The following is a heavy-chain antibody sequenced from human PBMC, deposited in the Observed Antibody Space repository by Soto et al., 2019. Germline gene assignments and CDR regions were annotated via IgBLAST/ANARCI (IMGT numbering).Heavy chain of an antibody. CDR3: ARAAGYCSGGSCHDYYYYYGMDV. D-gene: IGHD2-15*01. CDR1: GYTFTGYY. J-gene: IGHJ6*02. V-gene: IGHV1-2*04. Sequence: ASVKVSCKASGYTFTGYYMHWVRQAPGQGLEWMGWINPNSGGTNYAQKFQGWVTMTRATSISTAYMELSRLRSDDTAVYYCARAAGYCSGGSCHDYYYYYGMDVWGQGTTVTVSS. CDR2: INPNSGGT.